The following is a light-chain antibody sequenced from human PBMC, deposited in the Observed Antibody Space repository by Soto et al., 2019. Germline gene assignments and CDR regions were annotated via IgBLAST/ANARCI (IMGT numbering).Light chain of an antibody. CDR1: QSVISRF. CDR3: QQYCSSPYT. J-gene: IGKJ2*01. CDR2: GAS. V-gene: IGKV3-20*01. Sequence: EIVLTQSPGTLSLSPGERATLSCRASQSVISRFLAWYQQKPGQAPRLLMYGASSRATGIPDRFSGTGSGTDFTLTISRLEPEDFAVYYCQQYCSSPYTFGLGTKLEIK.